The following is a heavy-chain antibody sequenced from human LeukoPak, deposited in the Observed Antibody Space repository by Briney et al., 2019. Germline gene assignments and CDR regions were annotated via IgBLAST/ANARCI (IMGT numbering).Heavy chain of an antibody. D-gene: IGHD5-18*01. J-gene: IGHJ4*02. V-gene: IGHV3-21*06. CDR2: IVGGDGGT. Sequence: GGSLRLSCAASGFPISTNGMSWVRQAPGEGLEWVSGIVGGDGGTYYADSVKGRFIISRDNAKDSLYLQMNSLRAEDTAVYYCAREPSDTAMVPFYFDYWGQGTLVTVSS. CDR1: GFPISTNG. CDR3: AREPSDTAMVPFYFDY.